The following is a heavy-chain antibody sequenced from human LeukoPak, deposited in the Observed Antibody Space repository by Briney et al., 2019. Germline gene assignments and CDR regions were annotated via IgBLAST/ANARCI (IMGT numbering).Heavy chain of an antibody. D-gene: IGHD3-16*01. J-gene: IGHJ4*02. CDR3: AGGGLSRSPSIDY. Sequence: ASVKVSCKAFGFTFTRYGLTWARRAPGQGPEWMGWISAYNGNTNYAQQLRGRVNMTTNTSTSTVYMELRSLRSDDTAVYFWAGGGLSRSPSIDYWGQGTLVTVFS. CDR2: ISAYNGNT. V-gene: IGHV1-18*01. CDR1: GFTFTRYG.